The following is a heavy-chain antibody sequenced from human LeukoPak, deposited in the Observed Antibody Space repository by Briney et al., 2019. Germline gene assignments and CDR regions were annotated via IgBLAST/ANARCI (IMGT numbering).Heavy chain of an antibody. CDR1: GVSITNYY. V-gene: IGHV4-59*12. Sequence: AETLSLTCTVSGVSITNYYWNWIRQPPGKGLEWIGYIYYSGSTNYNPSLKSRVTISVDTSKNQFSLKLSSVTAADTAVYYCARGQRRITMVRGAGPYSNWFDPWGQGTLVTVYS. CDR2: IYYSGST. D-gene: IGHD3-10*01. CDR3: ARGQRRITMVRGAGPYSNWFDP. J-gene: IGHJ5*02.